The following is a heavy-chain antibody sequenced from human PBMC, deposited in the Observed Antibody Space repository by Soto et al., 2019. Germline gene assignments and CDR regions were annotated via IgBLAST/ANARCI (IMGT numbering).Heavy chain of an antibody. Sequence: GGSLRLSCAASGFTFTSFAVSWVRQAPGKGLEWVATMNEDGSEIYYVGSVKGRFAISRDNDENSLHLQMNYVSAEDTGVYFCVRDVGFDYANWGQGTLVTVSS. CDR2: MNEDGSEI. CDR1: GFTFTSFA. J-gene: IGHJ4*02. CDR3: VRDVGFDYAN. V-gene: IGHV3-7*01. D-gene: IGHD2-2*01.